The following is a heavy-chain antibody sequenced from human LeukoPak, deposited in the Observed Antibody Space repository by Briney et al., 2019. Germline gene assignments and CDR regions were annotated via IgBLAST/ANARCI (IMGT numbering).Heavy chain of an antibody. CDR3: TRNTLGVVAVAGPFDY. CDR1: GFTFGDYA. V-gene: IGHV3-49*04. J-gene: IGHJ4*02. D-gene: IGHD6-19*01. Sequence: PGGSLRLSCTASGFTFGDYAMSWVRPAPGKGLEWVGFIRSKAYGGATEYAASVKGRFTISRDDSKSIAYLQMNSLKTEDTAVYYCTRNTLGVVAVAGPFDYWGQGTLVTVSS. CDR2: IRSKAYGGAT.